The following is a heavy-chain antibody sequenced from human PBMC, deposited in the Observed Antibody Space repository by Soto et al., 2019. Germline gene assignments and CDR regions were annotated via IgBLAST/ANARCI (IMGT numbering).Heavy chain of an antibody. V-gene: IGHV3-66*01. CDR1: GFTVSSNY. D-gene: IGHD3-16*01. J-gene: IGHJ4*02. Sequence: EVQLVESGGGLVQPGGSLRLSCAASGFTVSSNYMSWVRQAPGKGLELVSVVYIGCNTYYAESVEDRFTISRDNFQNLLYLQMNSLRAENTAVYYCAGSVGGGFDYWGQGTLVTVSS. CDR2: VYIGCNT. CDR3: AGSVGGGFDY.